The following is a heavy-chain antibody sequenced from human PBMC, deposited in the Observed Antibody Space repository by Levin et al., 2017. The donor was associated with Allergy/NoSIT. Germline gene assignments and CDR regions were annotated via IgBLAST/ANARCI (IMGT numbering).Heavy chain of an antibody. J-gene: IGHJ4*02. CDR3: VRDLVGAAAYFRHTRFGY. CDR2: LSHDGTND. CDR1: GFIFKNYA. Sequence: GGSLRLSCTASGFIFKNYAFHWVRQAPGKGLEWVAILSHDGTNDYYGDSVKGRFIISRDNSKNTMYLQMNNLRADDTAIYYCVRDLVGAAAYFRHTRFGYWGQGTLVAVSS. D-gene: IGHD2-2*01. V-gene: IGHV3-30*04.